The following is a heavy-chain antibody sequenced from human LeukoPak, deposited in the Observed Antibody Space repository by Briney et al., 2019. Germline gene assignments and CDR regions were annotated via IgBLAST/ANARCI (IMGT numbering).Heavy chain of an antibody. V-gene: IGHV6-1*01. D-gene: IGHD3-10*01. CDR1: GDSASSNSAA. J-gene: IGHJ6*02. Sequence: SQTLSLTCAISGDSASSNSAAWNWIRQSPSRGLEWLGRTYYRSKWYNDYAVSVKSRITINPDTPRNQFSLQLNSVTPEDTAVYYCTRQGYYYISGTYYSSLDVWGQGTTVTVSS. CDR2: TYYRSKWYN. CDR3: TRQGYYYISGTYYSSLDV.